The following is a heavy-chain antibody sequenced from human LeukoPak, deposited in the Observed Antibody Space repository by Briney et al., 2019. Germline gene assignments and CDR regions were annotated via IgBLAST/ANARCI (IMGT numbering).Heavy chain of an antibody. CDR3: AKVPYSDYGSGRPPFMDV. Sequence: PGRSLRLSCAASGFTFSNYAMSWVRQAPGKGLEWVSTIDYSGGSTYYADSVKGRFTISRDNSKNTLYMQMNSLRAEDTAIYYCAKVPYSDYGSGRPPFMDVWGQGTTVAVS. J-gene: IGHJ6*02. D-gene: IGHD3-10*01. CDR1: GFTFSNYA. CDR2: IDYSGGST. V-gene: IGHV3-23*01.